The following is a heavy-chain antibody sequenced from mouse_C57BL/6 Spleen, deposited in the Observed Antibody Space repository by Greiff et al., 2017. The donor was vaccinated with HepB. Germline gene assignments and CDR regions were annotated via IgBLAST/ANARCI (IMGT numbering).Heavy chain of an antibody. V-gene: IGHV3-6*01. Sequence: EVKLMESGPGLVKPSQSLSLTCSVTGYSITSGYYWNWIRQFPGNKLEWMGYISYDGSNNYNPSLKNRISITRDTSKNQFFLKLNSVTTEDTATYYCARTVDWYFDVWGTGTTVTVSS. J-gene: IGHJ1*03. CDR2: ISYDGSN. CDR3: ARTVDWYFDV. D-gene: IGHD1-1*01. CDR1: GYSITSGYY.